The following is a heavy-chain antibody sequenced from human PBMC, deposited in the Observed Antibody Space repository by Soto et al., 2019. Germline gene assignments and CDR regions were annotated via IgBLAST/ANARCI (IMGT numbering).Heavy chain of an antibody. CDR1: GFSFSSYD. V-gene: IGHV3-33*01. J-gene: IGHJ4*02. Sequence: QVQLVESGGGVVQPGTSLRLSCAASGFSFSSYDIHWVRQAPGKGLEWVAVIWYDGSNKYYADSVKGRFIISRDNSKNTLYLQMNSLRADDPAVYYCARGYSSRRDLGYWGQGTLVTVSS. D-gene: IGHD6-13*01. CDR2: IWYDGSNK. CDR3: ARGYSSRRDLGY.